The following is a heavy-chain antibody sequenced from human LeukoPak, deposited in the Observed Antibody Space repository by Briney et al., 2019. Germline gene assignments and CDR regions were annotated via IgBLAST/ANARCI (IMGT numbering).Heavy chain of an antibody. J-gene: IGHJ4*02. CDR3: ARGLRTSRVAGTTFDY. Sequence: ASVKVSCKASGYTFTSYGISWVRQAPGQGLEWMGWISAYNGNTNYAQKLQGRVTMTGNTSISTAYMELSSLRSEDTAVYYCARGLRTSRVAGTTFDYWGQGTLVTVSS. CDR2: ISAYNGNT. V-gene: IGHV1-18*01. CDR1: GYTFTSYG. D-gene: IGHD6-19*01.